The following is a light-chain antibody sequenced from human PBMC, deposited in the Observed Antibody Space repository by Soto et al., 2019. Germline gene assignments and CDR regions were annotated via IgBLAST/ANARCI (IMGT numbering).Light chain of an antibody. CDR3: QKYDSAPLT. Sequence: DIQMTQSPSSLSASVGDRVTISCRASQGISNSLAWYQQKPGKVPKLLIYSTSTLQSGVSARFRGSGSGTAFTLTISSLQPEDVATYYCQKYDSAPLTFGGGNKVEI. V-gene: IGKV1-27*01. CDR2: STS. CDR1: QGISNS. J-gene: IGKJ4*01.